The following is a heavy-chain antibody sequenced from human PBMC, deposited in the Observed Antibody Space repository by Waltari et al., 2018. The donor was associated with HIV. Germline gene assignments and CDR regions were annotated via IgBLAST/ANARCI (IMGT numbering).Heavy chain of an antibody. CDR1: GYTFTSYA. CDR2: INAGNGNT. CDR3: ARTPLIVVVTVTDAFDI. D-gene: IGHD2-21*02. V-gene: IGHV1-3*01. Sequence: QVQLVQSGAEVKKPGASVKFSCKASGYTFTSYAMHWVRQAPGQRLEWMGWINAGNGNTKYSQKFQGRVTITRDTSASTAYMELSSLRSEDTAVYYCARTPLIVVVTVTDAFDIWGQGTMVTVSS. J-gene: IGHJ3*02.